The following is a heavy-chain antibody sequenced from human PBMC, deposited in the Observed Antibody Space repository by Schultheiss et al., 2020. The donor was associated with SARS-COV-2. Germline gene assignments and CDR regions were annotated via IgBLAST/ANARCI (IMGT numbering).Heavy chain of an antibody. CDR2: IYYSGST. CDR1: GGSFSGYY. Sequence: SETLSLTCAVYGGSFSGYYWGWIRQPPGKGLEWIGYIYYSGSTNYNPSLKSRVTISVDTSKNQFSLKLSSVTAADTAVYYCARQGQWLVPDYWGQGTLVTVSS. CDR3: ARQGQWLVPDY. V-gene: IGHV4-59*08. J-gene: IGHJ4*02. D-gene: IGHD6-19*01.